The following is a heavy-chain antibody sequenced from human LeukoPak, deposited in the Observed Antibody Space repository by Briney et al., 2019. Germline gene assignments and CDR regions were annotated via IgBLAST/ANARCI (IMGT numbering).Heavy chain of an antibody. CDR3: ARDMTDWWFDP. CDR1: GGSFSGYY. J-gene: IGHJ5*02. CDR2: TNHSGST. V-gene: IGHV4-34*09. Sequence: SETLSLTCAVYGGSFSGYYWSWIRQPPGKGLEWIGETNHSGSTNYNPSLKSRVTISVDTSKNQFSLKLSSVTAADTAVYYCARDMTDWWFDPWGQGTLVTVSS. D-gene: IGHD3-9*01.